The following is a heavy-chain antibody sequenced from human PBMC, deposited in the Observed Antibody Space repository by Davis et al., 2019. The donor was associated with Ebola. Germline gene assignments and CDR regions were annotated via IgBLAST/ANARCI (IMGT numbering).Heavy chain of an antibody. CDR3: ARVGEGYCSGGSCYSSWFDP. V-gene: IGHV1-8*01. D-gene: IGHD2-15*01. J-gene: IGHJ5*02. CDR1: GYTFTSYD. CDR2: MNPNSGNT. Sequence: ASVKVSCKASGYTFTSYDINWVRQATGQGLEWMGWMNPNSGNTGYAQKFQGRVTMTRNTSISTAYMELSSLRSEDTAVYYCARVGEGYCSGGSCYSSWFDPWGQGTLVTVSS.